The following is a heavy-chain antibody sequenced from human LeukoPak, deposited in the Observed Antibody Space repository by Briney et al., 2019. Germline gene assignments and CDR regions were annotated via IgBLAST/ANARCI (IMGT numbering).Heavy chain of an antibody. V-gene: IGHV3-64D*09. CDR2: ISSHWTTT. D-gene: IGHD1-26*01. J-gene: IGHJ4*02. Sequence: GGSLRLACSASGFTFSRYTMHWVRQAPGRGLDCVSTISSHWTTTHYADSVKGRFTISRDNSKNTLYLQMSSLRPEDTAVYYCMKDLWEPYDCWGQGTLVTVSS. CDR1: GFTFSRYT. CDR3: MKDLWEPYDC.